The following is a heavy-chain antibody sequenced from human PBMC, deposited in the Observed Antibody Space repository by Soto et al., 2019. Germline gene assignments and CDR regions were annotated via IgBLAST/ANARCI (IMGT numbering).Heavy chain of an antibody. CDR3: ARVDIGDYDFWSGYYNNWFDP. CDR1: GDSFSGYY. CDR2: VYTNGHT. D-gene: IGHD3-3*01. J-gene: IGHJ5*02. Sequence: SETLSLTCTVSGDSFSGYYWSWVRQPAGKGLEWIGRVYTNGHTDYNPSLKSRVTISVDTSKNQFSLKLSSVTAADTAVYYCARVDIGDYDFWSGYYNNWFDPWGQGTLVTVSS. V-gene: IGHV4-4*07.